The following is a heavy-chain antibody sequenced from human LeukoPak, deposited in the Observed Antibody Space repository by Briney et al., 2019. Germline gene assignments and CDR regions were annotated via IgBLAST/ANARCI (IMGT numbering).Heavy chain of an antibody. CDR1: GYIFATYW. Sequence: GESLKISCEGSGYIFATYWIGWVRQMPGKGLEWMGVVYPSDSDTTYSPSFQGQVTISADKYIFTAYLQWSSLRASDTAMYYCARGYCSSGACFFDFWGQGALVTVSS. CDR3: ARGYCSSGACFFDF. V-gene: IGHV5-51*01. J-gene: IGHJ4*02. CDR2: VYPSDSDT. D-gene: IGHD2-21*02.